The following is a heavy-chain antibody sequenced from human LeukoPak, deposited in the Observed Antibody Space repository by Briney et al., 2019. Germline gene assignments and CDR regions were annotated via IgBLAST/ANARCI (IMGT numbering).Heavy chain of an antibody. V-gene: IGHV1-2*02. Sequence: ASVKVSCKTSGYTFTDYYMHWVRQAPGQGLEWMGWFNPNSGATNYAQKFQGRDTLTRDTSINTAYMDLNRLRSDDTAVYYCARDDGLDFWGQGTLVTVSS. J-gene: IGHJ4*02. CDR2: FNPNSGAT. CDR3: ARDDGLDF. CDR1: GYTFTDYY. D-gene: IGHD3-9*01.